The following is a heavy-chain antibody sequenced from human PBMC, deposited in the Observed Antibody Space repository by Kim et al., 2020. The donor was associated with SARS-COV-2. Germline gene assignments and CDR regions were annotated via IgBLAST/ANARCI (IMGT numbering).Heavy chain of an antibody. J-gene: IGHJ5*02. CDR3: ARDLVVVPAAMFDP. Sequence: ARKFQGGVTITADKPTSTAYMELSSLRSEDTAVYYCARDLVVVPAAMFDPWGQGTLVTVSS. V-gene: IGHV1-69*04. D-gene: IGHD2-2*01.